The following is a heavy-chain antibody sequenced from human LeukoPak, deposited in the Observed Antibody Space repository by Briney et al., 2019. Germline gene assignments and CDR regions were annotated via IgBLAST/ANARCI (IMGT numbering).Heavy chain of an antibody. J-gene: IGHJ6*03. CDR1: GGSVFLSYYY. CDR2: VYYSGTT. Sequence: PSETLSLTCSVSGGSVFLSYYYWGWVRQPPGKALEWIGSVYYSGTTSSNPSLKSRVTISVDTSKNQFSLKLSSVTAADTAVYYCARVAVSGYFGYYYYMDVWGKGTTVTVSS. CDR3: ARVAVSGYFGYYYYMDV. D-gene: IGHD3-3*01. V-gene: IGHV4-39*07.